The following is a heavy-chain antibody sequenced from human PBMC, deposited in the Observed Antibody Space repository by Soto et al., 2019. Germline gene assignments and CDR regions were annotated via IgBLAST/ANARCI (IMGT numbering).Heavy chain of an antibody. J-gene: IGHJ5*02. V-gene: IGHV3-64D*06. D-gene: IGHD3-22*01. CDR2: ISSNGGST. CDR3: VKGYESYYDSSGYSEP. CDR1: GFTFSSYA. Sequence: GGSLRLSCSASGFTFSSYAMHWVRQAPGKGLEYVSAISSNGGSTYYADSVKGRFTISRDNSRKTLYLQMRSLRAEDTAVYYCVKGYESYYDSSGYSEPWGPGTLLTVYS.